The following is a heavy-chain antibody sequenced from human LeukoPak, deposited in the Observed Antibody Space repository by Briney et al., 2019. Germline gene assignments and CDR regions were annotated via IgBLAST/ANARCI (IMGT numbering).Heavy chain of an antibody. Sequence: GESLKISCKGSGYTFSGYWIGWVRQMPGKGLEWMGDIYPGDSDTRYSPSFQGQVTISADKSINTAYLQWRSLKASGTAMYYCARARVAVSRYYFDYWGQGTLVTVSS. J-gene: IGHJ4*02. CDR1: GYTFSGYW. D-gene: IGHD6-19*01. V-gene: IGHV5-51*01. CDR3: ARARVAVSRYYFDY. CDR2: IYPGDSDT.